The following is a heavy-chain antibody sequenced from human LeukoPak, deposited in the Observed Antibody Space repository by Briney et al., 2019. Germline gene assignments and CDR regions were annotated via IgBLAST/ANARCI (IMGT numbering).Heavy chain of an antibody. J-gene: IGHJ4*02. CDR1: GYTFTSYD. Sequence: ASVKVSCKASGYTFTSYDINWVRQATGQGLEWMGWMNPNSGNTGYAQKFQGRVTMTRNTSISTAYMELSSLRSEDTAVYYCVGYGYYYDSSGKGYFDYWGQGTLVTVSS. CDR3: VGYGYYYDSSGKGYFDY. V-gene: IGHV1-8*01. D-gene: IGHD3-22*01. CDR2: MNPNSGNT.